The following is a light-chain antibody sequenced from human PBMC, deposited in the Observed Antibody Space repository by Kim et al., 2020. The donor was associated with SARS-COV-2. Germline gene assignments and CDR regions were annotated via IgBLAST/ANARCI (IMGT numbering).Light chain of an antibody. Sequence: RRPATLPCTGNSNQCGTQGAAWLQQHQGHPPPLLSYRNNNRPSGISERLSASRSGNTASLTITGLQPEDEAYYYCSAWDSSLSAWVFGGGTQLTVL. J-gene: IGLJ3*02. CDR1: SNQCGTQG. V-gene: IGLV10-54*01. CDR2: RNN. CDR3: SAWDSSLSAWV.